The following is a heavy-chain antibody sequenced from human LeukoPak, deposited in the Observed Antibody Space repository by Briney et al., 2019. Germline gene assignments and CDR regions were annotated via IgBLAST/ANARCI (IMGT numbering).Heavy chain of an antibody. Sequence: GGSLRLSCAASGFTFDDHGTSWVRQAPGKGLEWVSALSPSGGITYYEDSVKGRFTISRDNSKNTLYLQMNSLRAEDTAVYYCAKDPYRSGWNYFEYWGQGTLVTVSS. J-gene: IGHJ4*02. D-gene: IGHD6-19*01. CDR3: AKDPYRSGWNYFEY. V-gene: IGHV3-23*01. CDR1: GFTFDDHG. CDR2: LSPSGGIT.